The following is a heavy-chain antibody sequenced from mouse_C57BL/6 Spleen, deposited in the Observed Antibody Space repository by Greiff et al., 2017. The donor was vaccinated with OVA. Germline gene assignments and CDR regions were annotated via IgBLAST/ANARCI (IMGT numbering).Heavy chain of an antibody. Sequence: VQLQQPGAELVRPGSSVKLSCKASGYTFTSYWMHWVKHRPIQGLEWIGNIDPSDSETHYNQKFKDKATLTVDKSSSTAYLQLSSLTSEDSAVYYCEREDTVVPFDVWGTGTTVTVAS. CDR3: EREDTVVPFDV. CDR1: GYTFTSYW. V-gene: IGHV1-52*01. D-gene: IGHD1-1*01. J-gene: IGHJ1*03. CDR2: IDPSDSET.